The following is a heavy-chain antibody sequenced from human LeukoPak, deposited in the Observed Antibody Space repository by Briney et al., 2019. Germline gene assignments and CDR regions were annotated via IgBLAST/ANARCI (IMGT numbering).Heavy chain of an antibody. CDR1: GFTFSSYW. CDR2: IKQDGSEK. CDR3: ARDQGPFYGSGRLFDY. V-gene: IGHV3-7*01. Sequence: PGGSLRLSCAASGFTFSSYWMSWVRQAPGKGLEWVANIKQDGSEKYYVDSVKGRFTISRDNAKNSLYLQMNSLRAEDTAVYYCARDQGPFYGSGRLFDYWGQGTLVTVSS. D-gene: IGHD3-10*01. J-gene: IGHJ4*02.